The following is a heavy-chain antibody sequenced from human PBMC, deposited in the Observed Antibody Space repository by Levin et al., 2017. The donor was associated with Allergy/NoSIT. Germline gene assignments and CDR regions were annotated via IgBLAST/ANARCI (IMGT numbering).Heavy chain of an antibody. CDR3: ARGITMVRGVPQPVDV. D-gene: IGHD3-10*01. CDR1: GFTFSSYW. Sequence: GGSLRLSCAASGFTFSSYWMHWVRQAPGKGLVWVSRINSDGSSTSYADSVKGRFTISRDNAKNTLYLQMNSLRAEDTAVYYCARGITMVRGVPQPVDVWGQGTTVTVSS. J-gene: IGHJ6*02. V-gene: IGHV3-74*01. CDR2: INSDGSST.